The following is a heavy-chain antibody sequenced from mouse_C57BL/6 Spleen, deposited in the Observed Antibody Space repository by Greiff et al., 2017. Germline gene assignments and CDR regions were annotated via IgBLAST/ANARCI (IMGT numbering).Heavy chain of an antibody. CDR1: GYSFTNYL. D-gene: IGHD4-1*01. J-gene: IGHJ2*01. CDR2: INPGSGGT. V-gene: IGHV1-54*01. CDR3: ARGDLGRSFDY. Sequence: QVQLQQSGAELVRPGPSVKVSCKASGYSFTNYLIEWVKQRPGQGLEWIGVINPGSGGTNYNEKFKGKAPLTADKSSSTAYMQLSSLTSEDAAVYFCARGDLGRSFDYWGQGTTLTGSS.